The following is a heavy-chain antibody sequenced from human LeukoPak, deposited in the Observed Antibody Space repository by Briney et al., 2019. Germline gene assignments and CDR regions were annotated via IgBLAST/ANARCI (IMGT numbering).Heavy chain of an antibody. J-gene: IGHJ4*02. Sequence: ASVKVSCKASGYTFTSYGISWVRQAPGQGLEWMGWISAYNGNTNYAQKLQGRVTMTTDTSTSTAYMELRSLRSDDTAVYYCARTQYSSGHPPETPFDYWGQGTLVTVSS. CDR1: GYTFTSYG. D-gene: IGHD6-19*01. V-gene: IGHV1-18*01. CDR3: ARTQYSSGHPPETPFDY. CDR2: ISAYNGNT.